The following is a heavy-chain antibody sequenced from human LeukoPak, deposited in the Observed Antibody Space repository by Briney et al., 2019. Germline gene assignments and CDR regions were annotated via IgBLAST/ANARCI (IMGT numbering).Heavy chain of an antibody. V-gene: IGHV6-1*01. CDR1: GDSVSSNIAA. D-gene: IGHD6-6*01. Sequence: SQTLSLTCVISGDSVSSNIAAWTWIRQSPSRGLEWLGRTYYRSRWFYEYAVSVKGRITINLDTSKNQLSLEMNSVIPEDTAVYYCARADVRPAARPQSVAKRNWYFDLGGRGTLVTVSS. CDR3: ARADVRPAARPQSVAKRNWYFDL. J-gene: IGHJ2*01. CDR2: TYYRSRWFY.